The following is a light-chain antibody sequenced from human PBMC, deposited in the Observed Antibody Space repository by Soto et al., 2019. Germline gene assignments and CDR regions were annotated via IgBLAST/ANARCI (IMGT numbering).Light chain of an antibody. V-gene: IGKV3-20*01. Sequence: EIGLTQSPGTLSLSPGERATLSCRASQSISSTYLAWYQQKPDQAPRLLIYGASSRATGIAERLSGSGSGTDFTLTISRLEPEDVAVYYCQQYCGSPPYTFGQGTKLEIK. CDR1: QSISSTY. CDR2: GAS. J-gene: IGKJ2*01. CDR3: QQYCGSPPYT.